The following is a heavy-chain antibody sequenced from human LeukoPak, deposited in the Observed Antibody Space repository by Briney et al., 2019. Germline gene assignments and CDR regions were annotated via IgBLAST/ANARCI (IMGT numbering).Heavy chain of an antibody. D-gene: IGHD3-22*01. CDR2: IWYDGSNK. CDR1: GFTFSSYG. V-gene: IGHV3-33*01. Sequence: GRSLRLSCAASGFTFSSYGMHWVRQAPGKGLEWVAVIWYDGSNKYYADSVKGRFTISRDNSKNTLYLQMNSLRAEDTAVYYCASGGRGYYQYFDYWGQGTLVTVSS. J-gene: IGHJ4*02. CDR3: ASGGRGYYQYFDY.